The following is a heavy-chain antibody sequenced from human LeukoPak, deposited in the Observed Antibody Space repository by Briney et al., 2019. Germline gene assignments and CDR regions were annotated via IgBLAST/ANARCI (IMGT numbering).Heavy chain of an antibody. CDR1: GFPFSTFW. J-gene: IGHJ3*01. CDR3: AREGASTISHAFDV. Sequence: GGSLRLSCAASGFPFSTFWMTWVRQAPGKGLEWVANIIQDGSERYYVGSVKGRFTISRDNAKNSLFLQMNSLRAEDTAVYYCAREGASTISHAFDVWGQGTMVTVSP. CDR2: IIQDGSER. D-gene: IGHD3-16*01. V-gene: IGHV3-7*01.